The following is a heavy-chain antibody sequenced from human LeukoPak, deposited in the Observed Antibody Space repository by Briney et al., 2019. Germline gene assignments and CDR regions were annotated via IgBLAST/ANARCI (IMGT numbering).Heavy chain of an antibody. V-gene: IGHV1-2*02. CDR1: GYTFTVKF. Sequence: GASVKVSCKTSGYTFTVKFLYWLRQAPGQGLEWMGGIEPNSGGAVYGQNFRGRVTVTRDTSVSTAYMELSRLRSDDTAVYYCAIENYYDSSGYSKASDYWGQGTLVTVSP. D-gene: IGHD3-22*01. J-gene: IGHJ4*02. CDR2: IEPNSGGA. CDR3: AIENYYDSSGYSKASDY.